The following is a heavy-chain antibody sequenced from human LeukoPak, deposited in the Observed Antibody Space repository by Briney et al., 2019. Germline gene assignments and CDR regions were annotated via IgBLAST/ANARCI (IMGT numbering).Heavy chain of an antibody. CDR3: AKPRGVGPLFSVDY. V-gene: IGHV3-23*01. CDR2: ISGSGGST. CDR1: GFTFSSCA. Sequence: GGSLRLSCAASGFTFSSCAMSWVRQAPGKGLEWVSAISGSGGSTYYADSVKGRFTISRDNSKNTLYLQMNSLRAEDTAVYYCAKPRGVGPLFSVDYWGQGTLVTVSS. J-gene: IGHJ4*02. D-gene: IGHD3-10*01.